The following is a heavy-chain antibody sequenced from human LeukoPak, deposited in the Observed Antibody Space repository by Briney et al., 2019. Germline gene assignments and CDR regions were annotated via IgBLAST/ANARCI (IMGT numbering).Heavy chain of an antibody. CDR3: ARDRLGDFWSGNFDY. CDR1: GYTFTSYG. Sequence: ASVKVSCKASGYTFTSYGISWVRQAPGQGLEWMGWISAYNGNTNYAQKLQGRVTMTTDTSTSTAYMELRSLRSDDTAVYYCARDRLGDFWSGNFDYWGQGTLVTVSS. J-gene: IGHJ4*02. V-gene: IGHV1-18*01. CDR2: ISAYNGNT. D-gene: IGHD3-3*01.